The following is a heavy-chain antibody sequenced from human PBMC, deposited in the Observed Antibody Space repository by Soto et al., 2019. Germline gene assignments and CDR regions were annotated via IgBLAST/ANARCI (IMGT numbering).Heavy chain of an antibody. Sequence: GSLGLSSASSRFTSNSYVMSWVRQAPGKGLEWVANIKQDGSEKYYVDSVKGRFTISRDNAKNSLYLQMNSLRAEDTAVYYCARDRNWNYLYYYYYGMDVWGQGTTVTVAS. CDR2: IKQDGSEK. CDR1: RFTSNSYV. V-gene: IGHV3-7*01. CDR3: ARDRNWNYLYYYYYGMDV. J-gene: IGHJ6*02. D-gene: IGHD1-7*01.